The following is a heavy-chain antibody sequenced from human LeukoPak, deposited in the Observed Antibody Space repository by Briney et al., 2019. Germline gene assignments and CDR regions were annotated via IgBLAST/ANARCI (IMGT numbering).Heavy chain of an antibody. J-gene: IGHJ5*02. CDR1: GGSISSYY. CDR3: ATDFHSSGWPRKGWFDP. Sequence: SETLSLTCTVSGGSISSYYWSWIRQPAGKGLEWIGRIYTSGSTNYNPSLKSRVTMSVDTSKNQFSLKLSSVTAADTAVYYCATDFHSSGWPRKGWFDPWGQGTLVTVSS. CDR2: IYTSGST. D-gene: IGHD6-19*01. V-gene: IGHV4-4*07.